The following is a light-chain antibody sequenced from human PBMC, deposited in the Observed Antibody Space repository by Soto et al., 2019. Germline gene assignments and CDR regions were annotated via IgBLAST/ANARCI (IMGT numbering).Light chain of an antibody. CDR3: QQYNIFPT. V-gene: IGKV1-5*03. CDR2: KAS. CDR1: QSISSW. J-gene: IGKJ1*01. Sequence: DIQMTQSPSTVSASVGDRVTITCRASQSISSWLAWYQQKPRKAPKLLIYKASSLESGGPSRCSGSGSGTDVALISSSLQPDHVATYYCQQYNIFPTFGEGTKVEIK.